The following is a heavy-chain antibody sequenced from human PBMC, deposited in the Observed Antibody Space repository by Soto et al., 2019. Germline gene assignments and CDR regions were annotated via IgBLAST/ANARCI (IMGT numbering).Heavy chain of an antibody. D-gene: IGHD5-12*01. CDR3: AHRQVATTRDSKGAFEI. J-gene: IGHJ3*02. Sequence: QITLKESGPTLVKPTQTLTLTCTFSGFSLSTSGVGVGWIRQPPGKALEWLALIYWDDDKRYRPSLKGRLTVPEDTSKNQVVLTVTDMDPVDTATYYCAHRQVATTRDSKGAFEIWGQGTMVTVSS. CDR1: GFSLSTSGVG. V-gene: IGHV2-5*02. CDR2: IYWDDDK.